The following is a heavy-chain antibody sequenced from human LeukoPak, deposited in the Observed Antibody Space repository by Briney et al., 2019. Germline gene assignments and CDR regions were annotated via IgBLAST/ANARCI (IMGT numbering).Heavy chain of an antibody. CDR3: ARGPHLYCSGGSCYSYDY. Sequence: SGTLSLTCTVSGGSISSYYWSWIRQPPGKGLEWIGYIYYSGSTNYNPSLKSRVTISVDTSKNQFSLKLSSVTAADTAVYYCARGPHLYCSGGSCYSYDYWGQGTLVTVSS. J-gene: IGHJ4*02. CDR1: GGSISSYY. D-gene: IGHD2-15*01. CDR2: IYYSGST. V-gene: IGHV4-59*01.